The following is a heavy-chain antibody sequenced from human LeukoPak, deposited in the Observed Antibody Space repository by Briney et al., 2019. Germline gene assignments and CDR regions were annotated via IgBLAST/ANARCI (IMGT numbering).Heavy chain of an antibody. CDR3: ARDVGYSYGHPFDY. V-gene: IGHV3-30-3*01. J-gene: IGHJ4*02. CDR1: GFTFSTYT. CDR2: ILSDGSNK. Sequence: GRSLRLSCAASGFTFSTYTMHWVRQAPGKGLEWVALILSDGSNKYYAGSVKGRFTISRDNSKNTLYLQMNSLRAEDTAFYYCARDVGYSYGHPFDYWGQGTLVTVSS. D-gene: IGHD5-18*01.